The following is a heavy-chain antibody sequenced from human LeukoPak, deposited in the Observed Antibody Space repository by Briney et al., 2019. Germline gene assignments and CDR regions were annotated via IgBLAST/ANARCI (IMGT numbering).Heavy chain of an antibody. Sequence: PGGSLRLSCAASGFTFSSAAMSWVRQAPGKGLEWVSAISGSGTNTYYADSVKGRFTISRDNSKNTLYLQMNSLGAGDTAIYYCAKARTTVTTPHYWGQGTLVTVSS. D-gene: IGHD4-17*01. J-gene: IGHJ4*02. CDR1: GFTFSSAA. CDR3: AKARTTVTTPHY. CDR2: ISGSGTNT. V-gene: IGHV3-23*01.